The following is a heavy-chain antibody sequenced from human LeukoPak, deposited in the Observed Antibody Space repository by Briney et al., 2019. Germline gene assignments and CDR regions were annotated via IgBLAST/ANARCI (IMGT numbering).Heavy chain of an antibody. J-gene: IGHJ3*02. Sequence: GGSLRLSCAISGFTFSGCELTWVRQAPGKGLEWISYISRSGNTIYYADSVKGRFTISRDNAKNSLYLQMNSLRAEDTAVYYCARDCGGGSCYGPYDAFDIWGQGTMVTVSS. CDR2: ISRSGNTI. CDR1: GFTFSGCE. V-gene: IGHV3-48*03. CDR3: ARDCGGGSCYGPYDAFDI. D-gene: IGHD2-15*01.